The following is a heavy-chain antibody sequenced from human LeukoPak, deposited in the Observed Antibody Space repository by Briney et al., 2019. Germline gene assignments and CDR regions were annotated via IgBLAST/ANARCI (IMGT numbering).Heavy chain of an antibody. CDR3: VGEEYGTGSYYKSSD. J-gene: IGHJ4*02. CDR2: LYYTGSYTGTT. Sequence: SETLSLTCIVSDGSISSDSFYWGWIRQPPGKGLECIGSLYYTGSYTGTTYYNPSLESRVTVSVDTSKSLCSLKLTSVTAADTALYYCVGEEYGTGSYYKSSDWGQGTLVTVSS. CDR1: DGSISSDSFY. D-gene: IGHD3-10*01. V-gene: IGHV4-39*01.